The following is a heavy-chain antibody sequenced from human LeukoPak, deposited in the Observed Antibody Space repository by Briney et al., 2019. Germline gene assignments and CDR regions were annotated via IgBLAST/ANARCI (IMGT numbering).Heavy chain of an antibody. J-gene: IGHJ4*02. D-gene: IGHD4-11*01. V-gene: IGHV3-7*01. CDR2: IKQDGSKK. CDR3: ARSWASNYGNY. CDR1: GFTFSRYW. Sequence: PGGSLTLSCAASGFTFSRYWMSWVRQAPGKGLEWVANIKQDGSKKDYVDSVKGRFTVSRDNAKSSLYLQMNSLRDEDTAVYYCARSWASNYGNYWGKGTLVTVSS.